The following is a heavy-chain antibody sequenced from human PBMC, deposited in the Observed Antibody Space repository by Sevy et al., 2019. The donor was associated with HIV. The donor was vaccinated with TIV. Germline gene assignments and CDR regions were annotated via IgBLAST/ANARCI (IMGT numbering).Heavy chain of an antibody. CDR3: AKATGGYDSSGYHFDY. D-gene: IGHD3-22*01. Sequence: GGSLRLSCAASGFTFSSYAMSWVRQAPGKGLEWVSAISGSGGSTYYADSVKVRFTISRDNSKNTLYLQMNSLRAEDTAVYYCAKATGGYDSSGYHFDYWGQGTLVTVSS. J-gene: IGHJ4*02. CDR2: ISGSGGST. CDR1: GFTFSSYA. V-gene: IGHV3-23*01.